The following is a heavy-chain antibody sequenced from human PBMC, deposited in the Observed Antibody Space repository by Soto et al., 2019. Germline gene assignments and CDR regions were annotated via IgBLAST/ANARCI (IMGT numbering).Heavy chain of an antibody. CDR1: AFSLTSCS. Sequence: QAVGSLRLSCVTSAFSLTSCSMSWVRQTPGKGLEWVSALSRSGGATYYADSVKGRFTISRDTSTNTLYLQMSNLRAEDTAIYYCAKGEMATIRNSFDPWGQGTLVTVSS. CDR2: LSRSGGAT. J-gene: IGHJ5*02. D-gene: IGHD1-26*01. CDR3: AKGEMATIRNSFDP. V-gene: IGHV3-23*01.